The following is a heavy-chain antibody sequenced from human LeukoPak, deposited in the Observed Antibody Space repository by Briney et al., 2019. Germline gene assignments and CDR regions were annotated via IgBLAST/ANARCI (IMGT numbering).Heavy chain of an antibody. J-gene: IGHJ6*03. V-gene: IGHV1-2*06. CDR3: ASSGRMATIPEVDYYYYMDV. CDR1: GYTFTDYY. Sequence: GASVKVSCKASGYTFTDYYMHWVRQAPGQGLEWMGRINPNSGGTNYAQKFQGRVTMTRDTSISTAYMELSSLRSEDTAVYYCASSGRMATIPEVDYYYYMDVWGKGTTVSVSS. CDR2: INPNSGGT. D-gene: IGHD5-24*01.